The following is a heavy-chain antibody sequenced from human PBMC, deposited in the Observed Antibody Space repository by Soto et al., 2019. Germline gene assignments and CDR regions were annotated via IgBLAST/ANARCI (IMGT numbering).Heavy chain of an antibody. V-gene: IGHV5-10-1*01. CDR3: ATNGDAIWLGY. J-gene: IGHJ4*02. Sequence: PGESLKISCKTSGYTFSGHWMSWVRQVPGKGVQWMGNIDPSYCYINYNPAFRGHVTFSVDKSSSTAYLHWRTLAPPDTATYYSATNGDAIWLGYWGQGTLVTVSS. CDR2: IDPSYCYI. D-gene: IGHD3-9*01. CDR1: GYTFSGHW.